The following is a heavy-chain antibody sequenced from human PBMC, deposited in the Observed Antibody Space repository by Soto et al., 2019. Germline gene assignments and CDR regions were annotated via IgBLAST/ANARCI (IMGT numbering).Heavy chain of an antibody. D-gene: IGHD5-18*01. Sequence: QLQLVQSGTEVKNPGASVKVSCKASGFTFTGFGITWVRQAPGQGLAWMGWITASNGNTDYAQNLQGRVTMTTDTYTSTAYMELWRLRSDDTAVYYCARGYSYGSYWYFDLWGRGTLVTVSS. V-gene: IGHV1-18*04. CDR3: ARGYSYGSYWYFDL. J-gene: IGHJ2*01. CDR1: GFTFTGFG. CDR2: ITASNGNT.